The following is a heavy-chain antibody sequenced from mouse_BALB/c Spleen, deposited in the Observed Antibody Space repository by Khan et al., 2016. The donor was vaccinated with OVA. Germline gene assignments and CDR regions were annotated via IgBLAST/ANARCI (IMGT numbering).Heavy chain of an antibody. CDR2: ISYSGST. Sequence: EVQLQQSGPGLVKPSQSLSLTCTVTGYSITSGYGWNWIRQFPGNKLEWMGYISYSGSTNYYPSLKSRISITRDTSKNQFFLQLNSVTTEDTATYYCARTARIKYWGQGTTLTVSS. J-gene: IGHJ2*01. V-gene: IGHV3-2*02. CDR3: ARTARIKY. CDR1: GYSITSGYG. D-gene: IGHD1-2*01.